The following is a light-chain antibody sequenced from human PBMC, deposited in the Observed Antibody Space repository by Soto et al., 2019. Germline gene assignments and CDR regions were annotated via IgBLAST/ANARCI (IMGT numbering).Light chain of an antibody. CDR1: SSDVGGYNY. CDR2: EVS. V-gene: IGLV2-14*01. CDR3: SSYTVTSTLVL. J-gene: IGLJ2*01. Sequence: QSVLTQPASVSGSPGQSITISCTGTSSDVGGYNYVSWYQQHPGKVPKLMIYEVSNRPSGVSNRFSGSKSGNTASLTISGLQAEVEADYYCSSYTVTSTLVLFGGGTKLTVL.